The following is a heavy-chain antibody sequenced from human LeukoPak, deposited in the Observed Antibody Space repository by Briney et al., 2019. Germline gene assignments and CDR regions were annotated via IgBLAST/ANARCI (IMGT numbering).Heavy chain of an antibody. Sequence: ASVKVSCKASGYTFTSYGINWVRQASGQGLEWMGWISAYNSNTHYAQKLQGRVTMTTDTSTSTAYMELSSLRSDDTAVYYCARDDNYGIFVNVDYWGQGTLVTVSS. V-gene: IGHV1-18*01. D-gene: IGHD4-11*01. CDR1: GYTFTSYG. J-gene: IGHJ4*02. CDR2: ISAYNSNT. CDR3: ARDDNYGIFVNVDY.